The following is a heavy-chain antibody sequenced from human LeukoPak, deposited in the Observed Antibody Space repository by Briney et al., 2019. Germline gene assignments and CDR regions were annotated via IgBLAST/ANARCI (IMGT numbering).Heavy chain of an antibody. CDR3: ARDGYYYDSSGYWRYDAFDI. CDR1: GGSISSYY. J-gene: IGHJ3*02. CDR2: IYYSGST. D-gene: IGHD3-22*01. V-gene: IGHV4-59*01. Sequence: PSETLSLTCTVSGGSISSYYWSWIRQPPGKGLEWIGYIYYSGSTNYNPSLKSRVTISVDTSKNQFSLKLSSVTAADTAVYYCARDGYYYDSSGYWRYDAFDIWGQGTMVTVSP.